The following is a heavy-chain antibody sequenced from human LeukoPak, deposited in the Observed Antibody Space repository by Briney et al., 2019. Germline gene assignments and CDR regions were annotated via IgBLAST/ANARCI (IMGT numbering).Heavy chain of an antibody. V-gene: IGHV3-23*03. D-gene: IGHD2-2*01. CDR3: AKDIPSDIVVVPAAAPFDY. CDR2: IYSGGST. J-gene: IGHJ4*02. CDR1: GFTFSSYA. Sequence: GGSLRLSCAASGFTFSSYAMPWVRQAPGKGLEWVSVIYSGGSTYYADSVKGRFTISRDNSKNTLYLQMNSLRAEDTAVYYCAKDIPSDIVVVPAAAPFDYWGQGTLVTVSS.